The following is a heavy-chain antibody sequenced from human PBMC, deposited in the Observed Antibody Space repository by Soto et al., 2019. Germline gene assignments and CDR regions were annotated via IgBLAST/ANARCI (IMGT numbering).Heavy chain of an antibody. Sequence: HSETLSLTCAVSGGSISSGGYSWSWIRQPPGKGLEWIGYIYHSGSTYYNPSLKSRVTISVGRSKNQFSLKLSSVTAADTAVYYCAGGGITMVRGVDYYYYGMDVWGQGTTVTVSS. D-gene: IGHD3-10*01. CDR1: GGSISSGGYS. CDR2: IYHSGST. V-gene: IGHV4-30-2*01. J-gene: IGHJ6*02. CDR3: AGGGITMVRGVDYYYYGMDV.